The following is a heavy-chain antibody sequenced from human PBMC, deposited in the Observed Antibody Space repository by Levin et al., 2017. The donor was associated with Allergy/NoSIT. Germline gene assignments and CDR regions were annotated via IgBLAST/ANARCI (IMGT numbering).Heavy chain of an antibody. CDR1: GGSISSGDYY. CDR3: ARDDYGSGSYYDRGGDAFDS. D-gene: IGHD3-10*01. J-gene: IGHJ3*02. CDR2: IYYSGST. V-gene: IGHV4-30-4*01. Sequence: SETLSLTCTVSGGSISSGDYYWSWLRQPPGKGLEWFGYIYYSGSTYYNPSLKSRVTISVDTSKNQFSLKLSSVTAADTAVYYCARDDYGSGSYYDRGGDAFDSWGQGTMVTVSS.